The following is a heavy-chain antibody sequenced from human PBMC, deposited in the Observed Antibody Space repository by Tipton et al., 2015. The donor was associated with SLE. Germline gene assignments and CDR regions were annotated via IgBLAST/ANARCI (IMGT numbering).Heavy chain of an antibody. J-gene: IGHJ3*02. CDR3: AREWELEGDAFDI. Sequence: SLRLSCAASGVTFSSYAMRWVRQAPGKGLEWVSGISGSGGSTSCADSVKGRFTISRDISKNTLYLQMNSLRAEDTAVYYCAREWELEGDAFDIWGQGTMVTVSS. V-gene: IGHV3-23*01. CDR2: ISGSGGST. CDR1: GVTFSSYA. D-gene: IGHD1-26*01.